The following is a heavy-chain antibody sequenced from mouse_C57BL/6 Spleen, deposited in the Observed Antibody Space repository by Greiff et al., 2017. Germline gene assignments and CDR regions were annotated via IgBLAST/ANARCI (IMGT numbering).Heavy chain of an antibody. J-gene: IGHJ1*03. CDR1: GFSLTSYG. D-gene: IGHD2-1*01. CDR2: IWRGGST. V-gene: IGHV2-5*01. CDR3: AKNGCNYQGYFDV. Sequence: VQLQQSGPGLVQPSQSLSITCTVSGFSLTSYGVHWVRQSPGKGLEWLGVIWRGGSTDYNAAFMSRLSITKDNSKSKVVFKMNSLQADDTAVYYCAKNGCNYQGYFDVWGTGTTVTVSS.